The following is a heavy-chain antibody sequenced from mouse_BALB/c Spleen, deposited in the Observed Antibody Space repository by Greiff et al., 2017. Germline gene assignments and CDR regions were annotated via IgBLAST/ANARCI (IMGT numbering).Heavy chain of an antibody. J-gene: IGHJ1*01. CDR2: ISSGSSTI. D-gene: IGHD1-1*01. V-gene: IGHV5-17*02. CDR1: GFTFSSFG. CDR3: ARGSSYLNWYFDV. Sequence: EVKLMESGGGLVQPGGSRKLSCAASGFTFSSFGMHWVRQAPEKGLEWVAYISSGSSTIYYADTVKGRFTISRDNPKNTLFLQMTSLRSEDTAMYYFARGSSYLNWYFDVWGAGTTVTVSS.